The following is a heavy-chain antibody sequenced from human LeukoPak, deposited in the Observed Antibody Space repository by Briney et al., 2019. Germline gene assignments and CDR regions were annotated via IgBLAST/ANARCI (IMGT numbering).Heavy chain of an antibody. V-gene: IGHV3-11*04. J-gene: IGHJ6*03. CDR3: ARVPSTYYYYYMDV. CDR1: GFTFSDYY. Sequence: GGSLRLSCAASGFTFSDYYMSWIRQAPGKGLEWVSYISSSGNTIYYADSVKGRFTISRDNAKNSLYLQMNSLRAEDTAVYYCARVPSTYYYYYMDVWGKGTTVTVSS. CDR2: ISSSGNTI.